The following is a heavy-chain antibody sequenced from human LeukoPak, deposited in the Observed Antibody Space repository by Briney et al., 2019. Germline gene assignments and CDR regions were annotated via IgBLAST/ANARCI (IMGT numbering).Heavy chain of an antibody. CDR2: INHSGST. J-gene: IGHJ3*02. CDR3: ARGRRITMIVVVITDAFDI. V-gene: IGHV4-34*01. D-gene: IGHD3-22*01. Sequence: SETLSLTCAVYGGSFSGYYWSWIRQPPGKGLEWIGEINHSGSTNYNPSLKSRVTISVDTSKNQFSLKLRSVTAADTAVYYCARGRRITMIVVVITDAFDIWGQGTMVTVSS. CDR1: GGSFSGYY.